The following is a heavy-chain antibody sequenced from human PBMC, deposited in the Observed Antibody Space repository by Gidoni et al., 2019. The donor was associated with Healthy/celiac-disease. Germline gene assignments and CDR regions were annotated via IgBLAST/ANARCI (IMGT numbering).Heavy chain of an antibody. CDR1: GYSVTSYG. CDR2: IYPGASDT. CDR3: ARRSGWFGDPPYSYYYGMDV. D-gene: IGHD3-10*01. J-gene: IGHJ6*02. V-gene: IGHV5-51*01. Sequence: EVQRVQSGAEEKKPGESLKISGKGSGYSVTSYGRGGVRQMPGKGLEWMGIIYPGASDTRYSPSFQGQVTISADKSLSTAYLHWSSLNASDTAMYYCARRSGWFGDPPYSYYYGMDVWGQGTTVTVSS.